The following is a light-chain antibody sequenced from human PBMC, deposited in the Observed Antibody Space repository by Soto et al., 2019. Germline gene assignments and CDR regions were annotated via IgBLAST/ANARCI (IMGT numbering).Light chain of an antibody. J-gene: IGKJ5*01. V-gene: IGKV3-15*01. CDR2: GAS. CDR3: QHYNNWPPIT. CDR1: QSVSSN. Sequence: EIVMTQSPATLSVSPGERATLSCRASQSVSSNLAWYQQKLGQAPRLLIYGASTRATGIPARFSGRGSGTEFTLSISSLQSEDFAVYYCQHYNNWPPITFDQGTRLEIK.